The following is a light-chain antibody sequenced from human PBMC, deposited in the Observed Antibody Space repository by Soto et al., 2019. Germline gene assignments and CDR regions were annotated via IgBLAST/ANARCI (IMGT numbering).Light chain of an antibody. J-gene: IGLJ1*01. V-gene: IGLV2-14*01. CDR3: SSYTSNSTLEV. Sequence: QPALTQPASGSGSAGQSITISCTGTSSDVGGYNYVSWYQQHPGKAPKLMIYEVSNRPSGVSNRFSGSKSGNTASLTISGLQAEDEADYYCSSYTSNSTLEVFGNGTKVTV. CDR1: SSDVGGYNY. CDR2: EVS.